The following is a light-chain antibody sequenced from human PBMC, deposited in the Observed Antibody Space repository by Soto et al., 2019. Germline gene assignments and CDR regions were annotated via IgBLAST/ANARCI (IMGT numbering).Light chain of an antibody. CDR2: GAS. V-gene: IGKV3-20*01. Sequence: EIVLTQSPGTLSLSPGERATLSCRASQSISSNYLAWYQQKPGQAPRLLIYGASSRATDTPDRFSGSGSGTDFTLTISRLEPEDFAVYYWQQYASSPWTFGQGTNVEVK. CDR1: QSISSNY. CDR3: QQYASSPWT. J-gene: IGKJ1*01.